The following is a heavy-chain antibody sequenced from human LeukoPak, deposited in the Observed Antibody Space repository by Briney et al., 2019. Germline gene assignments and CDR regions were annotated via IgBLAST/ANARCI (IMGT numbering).Heavy chain of an antibody. CDR1: GFTVSSNY. Sequence: PGGSLRLSCAASGFTVSSNYMSWVRQAPGKGLEWVSVIYSGGSTYYADSVKGRFTISRDNSKNTLYLQMNSLRAEDTAVYYCARQYYYDSSGYYSVSSDDAFDIWGQGTMVTVSS. CDR2: IYSGGST. D-gene: IGHD3-22*01. CDR3: ARQYYYDSSGYYSVSSDDAFDI. V-gene: IGHV3-66*04. J-gene: IGHJ3*02.